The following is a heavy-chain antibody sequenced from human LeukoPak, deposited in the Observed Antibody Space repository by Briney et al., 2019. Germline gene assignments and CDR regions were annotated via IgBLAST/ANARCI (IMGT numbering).Heavy chain of an antibody. CDR1: GFTFSSYW. CDR3: AKGRVPAAIWVY. J-gene: IGHJ4*02. D-gene: IGHD2-2*02. V-gene: IGHV3-74*01. Sequence: GGSLRLSCAASGFTFSSYWMHWVRQAPGKGLVWVSRINSDGSSTRYADSVKGRFTISRDNSKNTLYLQMNSLRAEDTAVYYCAKGRVPAAIWVYWGQGTLVTVSS. CDR2: INSDGSST.